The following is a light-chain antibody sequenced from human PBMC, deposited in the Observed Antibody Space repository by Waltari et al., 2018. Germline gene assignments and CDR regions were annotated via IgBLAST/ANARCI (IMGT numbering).Light chain of an antibody. Sequence: QSALTQPPSASGSPGQSVTISCPGTSSYFGHYTFVSWYQQHPGKAPKVIIYEVTKRSSGVPDRFSGSKSGNTASLTVSGLQAEDEADYYCSSFAGRWVFGGGTKLTVL. CDR1: SSYFGHYTF. CDR3: SSFAGRWV. V-gene: IGLV2-8*01. CDR2: EVT. J-gene: IGLJ3*02.